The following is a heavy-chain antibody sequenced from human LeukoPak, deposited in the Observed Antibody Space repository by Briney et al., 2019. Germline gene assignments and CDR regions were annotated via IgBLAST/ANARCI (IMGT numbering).Heavy chain of an antibody. Sequence: SETLSLTCTVSGGSISSYYWSWIRQPPGKGLEWVGYIYYSGSTNYNPSLKSRVTISVDTSKNQFSLKLSSVTAADTAVYYCARAYDSSGYDAFDIWGQGTMVTVSS. CDR2: IYYSGST. CDR3: ARAYDSSGYDAFDI. V-gene: IGHV4-59*01. D-gene: IGHD3-22*01. J-gene: IGHJ3*02. CDR1: GGSISSYY.